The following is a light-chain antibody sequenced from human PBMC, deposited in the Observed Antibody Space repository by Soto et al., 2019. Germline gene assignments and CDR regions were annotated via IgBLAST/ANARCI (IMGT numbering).Light chain of an antibody. CDR2: DVS. J-gene: IGLJ2*01. CDR3: SSYTSSSTRV. CDR1: SSDVGGYNY. Sequence: QSALPQPASGSGSPGQSITISCTGTSSDVGGYNYVSWYQQHPGKAPKLRIYDVSNRPSGVSNRFSGSKSGNTASLTISGLQGEDEADYYCSSYTSSSTRVFGGGTKLPVL. V-gene: IGLV2-14*01.